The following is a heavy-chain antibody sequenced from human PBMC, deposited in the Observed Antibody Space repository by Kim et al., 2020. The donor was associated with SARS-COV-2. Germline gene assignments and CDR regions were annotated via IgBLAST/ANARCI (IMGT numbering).Heavy chain of an antibody. D-gene: IGHD1-1*01. J-gene: IGHJ5*02. V-gene: IGHV3-30*18. CDR2: ISYDGSNK. Sequence: GGSLRLSCAASGFTFSSYGMHWVRQAPGKGLEWVAVISYDGSNKYYADSVKGRFTISRDNSKNTLYLQMNSLRAEDTAVYYCAKDRRQPWERRGSGWFDPWGQGTLVTVSS. CDR1: GFTFSSYG. CDR3: AKDRRQPWERRGSGWFDP.